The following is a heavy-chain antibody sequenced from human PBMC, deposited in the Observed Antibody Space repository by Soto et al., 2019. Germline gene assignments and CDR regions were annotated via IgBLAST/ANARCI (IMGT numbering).Heavy chain of an antibody. Sequence: ASETLSLTCAVYGGSFSGYYWSWIRQPPGKGLEWIGEINHSGSTNYNPSLKSRVTISVDTSKNQFSLKLSSVTAADTAVYYCARGVYSYGYYYYYGMDVWGQGTTVTVSS. CDR2: INHSGST. CDR1: GGSFSGYY. J-gene: IGHJ6*02. V-gene: IGHV4-34*01. D-gene: IGHD5-18*01. CDR3: ARGVYSYGYYYYYGMDV.